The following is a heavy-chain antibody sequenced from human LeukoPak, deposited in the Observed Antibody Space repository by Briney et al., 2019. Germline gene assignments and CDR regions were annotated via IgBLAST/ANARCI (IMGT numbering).Heavy chain of an antibody. V-gene: IGHV3-23*01. CDR3: AKGQRFLEWIYFDY. CDR1: GFTFSSYA. D-gene: IGHD3-3*01. CDR2: ISGSGGST. Sequence: GGSLRLSCAASGFTFSSYAMSWVRQAPGKGLEWVSAISGSGGSTYYADSVKGRFIISRDNSKNTLYLQMNSLRAEDTAVYYCAKGQRFLEWIYFDYWGQGTLVTVSS. J-gene: IGHJ4*02.